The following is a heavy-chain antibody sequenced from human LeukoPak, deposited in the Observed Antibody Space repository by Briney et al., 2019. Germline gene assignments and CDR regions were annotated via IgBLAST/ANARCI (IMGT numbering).Heavy chain of an antibody. CDR2: IWPEDSDT. Sequence: GESLKISFNAPGYNFTNHWVAWVRQRPGKGLEWMGIIWPEDSDTRYSPSFQGLVSISVDKSISTAHLQWRSLKASDTALYFCARHSDVALDLWGQGTLVIVSS. V-gene: IGHV5-51*01. J-gene: IGHJ5*02. CDR1: GYNFTNHW. CDR3: ARHSDVALDL.